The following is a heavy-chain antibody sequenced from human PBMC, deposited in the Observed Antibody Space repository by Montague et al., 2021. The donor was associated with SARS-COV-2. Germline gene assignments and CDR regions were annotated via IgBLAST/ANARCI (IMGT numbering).Heavy chain of an antibody. J-gene: IGHJ4*02. V-gene: IGHV4-39*07. CDR3: ARDGFYYDRSGPSNFDY. D-gene: IGHD3-22*01. CDR2: IYYSGST. Sequence: SETLSLTCTVSVGSISSNNCYWGWIRQPPGKALEWFGSIYYSGSTYYXXXLKSRVTMSVDTSENQFSLNLSSVTAADTAVYYCARDGFYYDRSGPSNFDYWGQGTLVTVSS. CDR1: VGSISSNNCY.